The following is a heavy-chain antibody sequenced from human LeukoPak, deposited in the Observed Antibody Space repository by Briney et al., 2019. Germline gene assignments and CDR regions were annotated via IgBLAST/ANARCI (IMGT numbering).Heavy chain of an antibody. V-gene: IGHV3-74*01. D-gene: IGHD6-19*01. CDR1: GFDFSSNW. Sequence: GGSLRLSCAASGFDFSSNWMHWVRHAPGQGLVWVSRIKGDGISTNYADSVKGRFTISRDIAKNTLYLQMNSLRAEDTAVYYCARADGYSSGWYGTRDYWGQGTLVTVSS. CDR2: IKGDGIST. CDR3: ARADGYSSGWYGTRDY. J-gene: IGHJ4*02.